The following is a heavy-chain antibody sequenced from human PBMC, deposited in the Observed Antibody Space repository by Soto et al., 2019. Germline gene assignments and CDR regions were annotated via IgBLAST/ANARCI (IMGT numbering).Heavy chain of an antibody. V-gene: IGHV4-59*08. Sequence: QVQLQESGPGLVKPSETLSLTYTVSGGSISSYYWSWIRQPPGKGLEWIGYIYYSVRTNYNPSLKSRVTISVHTSKNPYSLKLSSVTAADTAVYYCARQSRPLGYCSGGSCYSGYFDLWGRGTLVTVSS. CDR2: IYYSVRT. CDR1: GGSISSYY. J-gene: IGHJ2*01. CDR3: ARQSRPLGYCSGGSCYSGYFDL. D-gene: IGHD2-15*01.